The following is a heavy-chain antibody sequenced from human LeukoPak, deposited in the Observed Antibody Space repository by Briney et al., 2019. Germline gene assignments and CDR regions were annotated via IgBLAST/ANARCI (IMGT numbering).Heavy chain of an antibody. J-gene: IGHJ3*02. Sequence: SVKASCKASGYTFTSYDISWVRQAPGQGLEWMGGIIPIFGTANYAQKFQGRVTITADESTSTAYMELSSLRSEDTAVYYCARATGGIVVVSNDAFDIWGQGTMVTVSS. CDR2: IIPIFGTA. V-gene: IGHV1-69*13. CDR3: ARATGGIVVVSNDAFDI. CDR1: GYTFTSYD. D-gene: IGHD3-22*01.